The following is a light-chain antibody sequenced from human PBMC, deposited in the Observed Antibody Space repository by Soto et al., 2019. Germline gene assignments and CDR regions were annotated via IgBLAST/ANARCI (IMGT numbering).Light chain of an antibody. CDR2: GAS. V-gene: IGKV3-15*01. Sequence: EIVMTQSPATLSVSPGEGATLSCRASQSINNYLAWYQRKPGQAPRLPFSGASTRAAGVPATFSASGSGTDFTLTISSLQSEDFAVYYCQQYDSWPPTFGQGTKVDIK. CDR1: QSINNY. J-gene: IGKJ1*01. CDR3: QQYDSWPPT.